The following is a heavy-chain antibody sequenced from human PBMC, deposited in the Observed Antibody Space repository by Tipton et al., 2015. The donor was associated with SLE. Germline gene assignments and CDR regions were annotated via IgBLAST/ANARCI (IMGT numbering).Heavy chain of an antibody. CDR3: ARGYCTGGGCQLMYFDL. CDR2: IYHTGST. D-gene: IGHD2-8*02. Sequence: TLSLTCTVSGASISTYYWSWIRQPPGKGLEWIGYIYHTGSTNYNPSLKSRITISLDTSKNQFSLKLSSVTAADTAVYYCARGYCTGGGCQLMYFDLWGRGTLVTVSS. CDR1: GASISTYY. J-gene: IGHJ2*01. V-gene: IGHV4-59*01.